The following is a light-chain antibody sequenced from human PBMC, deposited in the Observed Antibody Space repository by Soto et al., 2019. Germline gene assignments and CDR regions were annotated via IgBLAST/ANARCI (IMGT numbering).Light chain of an antibody. J-gene: IGKJ1*01. CDR3: QRYGRAPRT. Sequence: MGLTQDPGSLALCPRVKAARSCMASQSVSSSLAWYQQKPGQAPRLLIYGASSRATGIPDRFSGSGSGTDFALTISRLEPDDFAVYSCQRYGRAPRTFGRGTKVDIK. CDR2: GAS. V-gene: IGKV3-20*01. CDR1: QSVSSS.